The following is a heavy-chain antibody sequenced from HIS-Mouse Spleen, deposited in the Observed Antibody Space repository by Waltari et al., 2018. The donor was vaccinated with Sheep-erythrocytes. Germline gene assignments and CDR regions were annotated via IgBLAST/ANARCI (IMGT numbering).Heavy chain of an antibody. CDR2: TNPSGGST. V-gene: IGHV1-46*03. J-gene: IGHJ3*02. CDR3: ARVPDDAFDI. Sequence: QVQLVQSGAEVKKPGASVKVSCKASGYTFTSYYMHWVRQAPGKGLEWMGITNPSGGSTSYEQKFQGRVTMTRETSTSTVYMGLSSLGSEDTAVYYCARVPDDAFDIWGQGTMVTVSS. CDR1: GYTFTSYY.